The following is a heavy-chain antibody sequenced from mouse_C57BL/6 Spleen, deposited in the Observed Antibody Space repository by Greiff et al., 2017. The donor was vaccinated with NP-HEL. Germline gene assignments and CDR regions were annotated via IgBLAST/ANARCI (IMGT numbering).Heavy chain of an antibody. D-gene: IGHD1-1*01. CDR3: ARSGYGSSSAMDY. J-gene: IGHJ4*01. Sequence: QVQLQQSGPELVKPGASVKISCKASGYAFSSSWMNWVKQRPGKGLEWIGRIYPGDGDTNYNGKFKGKATLTADKSSSTAYMQLSSLTSEDSAVYFCARSGYGSSSAMDYWGQGTSVTVSS. V-gene: IGHV1-82*01. CDR1: GYAFSSSW. CDR2: IYPGDGDT.